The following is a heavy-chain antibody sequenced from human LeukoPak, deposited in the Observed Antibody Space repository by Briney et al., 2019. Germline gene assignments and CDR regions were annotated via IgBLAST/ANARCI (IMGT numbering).Heavy chain of an antibody. CDR3: AKAPGGNYYDSSGYDYFHY. CDR2: ISGSGGST. J-gene: IGHJ4*02. V-gene: IGHV3-23*01. D-gene: IGHD3-22*01. CDR1: GFTFSSYG. Sequence: GGTLRLSCAASGFTFSSYGMSWVRQAPGKGLEWVSAISGSGGSTYYADSVKGRFTISRDNSRNTLYLQMNSLRAEDTAVYYCAKAPGGNYYDSSGYDYFHYWGQGTLVTVSS.